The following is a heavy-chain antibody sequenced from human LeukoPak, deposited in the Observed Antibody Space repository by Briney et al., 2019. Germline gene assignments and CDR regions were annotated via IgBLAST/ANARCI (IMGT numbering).Heavy chain of an antibody. CDR1: GGFFSGYY. D-gene: IGHD3-9*01. CDR2: INHSGST. Sequence: PSETLSLTCAVYGGFFSGYYWSWIRPPPGKGLEWIGEINHSGSTNYNPSLKSRVTISVDTSKNQFSLKLSSVTAADTAVYYCARKFGTYYDIWTGYNWFDPWGQGTLVTVSS. V-gene: IGHV4-34*01. CDR3: ARKFGTYYDIWTGYNWFDP. J-gene: IGHJ5*01.